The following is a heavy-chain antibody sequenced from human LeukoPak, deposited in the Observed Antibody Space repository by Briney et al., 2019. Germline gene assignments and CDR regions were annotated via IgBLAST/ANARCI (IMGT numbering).Heavy chain of an antibody. V-gene: IGHV6-1*01. D-gene: IGHD3-10*01. CDR1: GDSVSGNTAA. CDR2: TYYRSKWYN. Sequence: SQTLSLTCAISGDSVSGNTAAWNWIRQSPSRGLEWLGRTYYRSKWYNDYAVSVKSRITVNPDASKNQFSLHLNSVSPEDTAVYYCARSSGSEIYNWFDPWGQGTLVTVSS. CDR3: ARSSGSEIYNWFDP. J-gene: IGHJ5*02.